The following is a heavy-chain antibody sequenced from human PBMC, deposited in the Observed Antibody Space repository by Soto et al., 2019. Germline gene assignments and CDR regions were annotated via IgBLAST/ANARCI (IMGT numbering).Heavy chain of an antibody. CDR1: GFTFSSYG. V-gene: IGHV3-23*01. D-gene: IGHD2-15*01. Sequence: PGGSLRLSCAASGFTFSSYGMSWVRQAPGKGLEWVSGIRGTGGSTYYADSVKGRFTISRDNSKNTLYLQMNSLRAEDTAVYYCAKDRYCSGGSCSGSLDYWGQGTLVTVSS. CDR3: AKDRYCSGGSCSGSLDY. J-gene: IGHJ4*02. CDR2: IRGTGGST.